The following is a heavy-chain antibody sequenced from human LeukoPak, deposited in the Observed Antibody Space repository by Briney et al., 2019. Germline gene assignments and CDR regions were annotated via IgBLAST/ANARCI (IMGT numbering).Heavy chain of an antibody. Sequence: PGGSLRLSCAASGFTFSSYAMSWVRQAPGKGVEWVAFIWYDGSDEYYADSVKGRFTISRDNSKNTLYLQMNSLTTEDTAVYYCAKGGGELGSGSLDYWGQGTLVTVSS. CDR2: IWYDGSDE. J-gene: IGHJ4*02. D-gene: IGHD3-10*01. V-gene: IGHV3-30*02. CDR3: AKGGGELGSGSLDY. CDR1: GFTFSSYA.